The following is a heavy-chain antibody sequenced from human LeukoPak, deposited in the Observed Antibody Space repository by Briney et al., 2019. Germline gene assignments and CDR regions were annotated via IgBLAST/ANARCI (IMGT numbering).Heavy chain of an antibody. CDR2: INPNSGGT. CDR3: ATDPVFHYYGSGSYGMDV. D-gene: IGHD3-10*01. CDR1: GYTFNAYY. V-gene: IGHV1-2*02. Sequence: ASVTVSCKASGYTFNAYYIHWVRQAPGQGLEWMGWINPNSGGTNYAQRFQGRVTMTRDTSITTAYMELSSLRSEDTAVYYCATDPVFHYYGSGSYGMDVWGQGTTVTVSS. J-gene: IGHJ6*02.